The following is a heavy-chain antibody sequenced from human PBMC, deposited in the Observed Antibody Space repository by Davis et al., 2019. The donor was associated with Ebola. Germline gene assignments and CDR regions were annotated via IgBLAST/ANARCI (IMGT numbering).Heavy chain of an antibody. CDR1: GFTFSSYA. CDR3: AKGASPFRSSWPDY. V-gene: IGHV3-23*01. CDR2: ISGSGGST. D-gene: IGHD6-13*01. Sequence: GESLKISCAASGFTFSSYAMSWVRQAPGKGLEWVSAISGSGGSTYYVDSVKGRFTISRDNSKNTLYLQMNSLRAEDTAVYYCAKGASPFRSSWPDYWGQGTLVTVSS. J-gene: IGHJ4*02.